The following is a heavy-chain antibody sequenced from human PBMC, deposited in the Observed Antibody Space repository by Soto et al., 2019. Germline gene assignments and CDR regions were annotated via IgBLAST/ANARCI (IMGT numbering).Heavy chain of an antibody. CDR2: IRSSGNTV. V-gene: IGHV3-11*01. J-gene: IGHJ4*02. CDR3: ARDRLATNYYFDY. D-gene: IGHD3-16*01. CDR1: GFIFSDYY. Sequence: PGGSLRLSCAASGFIFSDYYMTWIRQAPGKGLEWVSYIRSSGNTVYYADSVKGRFTISRDNARNSLYLQMHSLRAEDTAVYYCARDRLATNYYFDYWGQGTLVTVSS.